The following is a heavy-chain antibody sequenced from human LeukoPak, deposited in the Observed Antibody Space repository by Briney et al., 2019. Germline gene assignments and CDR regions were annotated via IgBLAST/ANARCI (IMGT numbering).Heavy chain of an antibody. V-gene: IGHV3-23*01. Sequence: PGGSLRLSCAASGFTSTNYAMNWVRQAPGKGLEWVSVLIGSSGSTDYVDSVKGRFTISRDNSKNTVFLQMNSLRAEDTAIYYCAKGAYDYIEIGYFDSWGQGTLVTVSS. CDR1: GFTSTNYA. J-gene: IGHJ4*02. CDR3: AKGAYDYIEIGYFDS. CDR2: LIGSSGST. D-gene: IGHD5-12*01.